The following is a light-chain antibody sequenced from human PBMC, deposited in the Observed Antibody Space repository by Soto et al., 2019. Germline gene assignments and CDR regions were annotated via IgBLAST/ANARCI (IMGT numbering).Light chain of an antibody. V-gene: IGKV3-15*01. CDR2: DAS. J-gene: IGKJ5*01. Sequence: EVMMTQSPATLSVSPGERATLSCRASESVSRNLAWYQQKPGQAPRLLIYDASTRATGIPDRFSGGGSGTEFTLTISSLQSEDFVVYYCQQYNSWPPITFGQGTRLEIK. CDR1: ESVSRN. CDR3: QQYNSWPPIT.